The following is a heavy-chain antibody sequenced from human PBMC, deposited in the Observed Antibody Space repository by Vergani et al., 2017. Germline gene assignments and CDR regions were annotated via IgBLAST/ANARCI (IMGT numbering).Heavy chain of an antibody. CDR3: ARGALVAVAGTPSYYYYYMDV. J-gene: IGHJ6*03. V-gene: IGHV4-59*01. CDR2: IYYSGST. D-gene: IGHD6-19*01. Sequence: QVQLQESGPGLVKPSETLSLTCTVSGGSISSYYWSWIRQPPGKGLEWIGYIYYSGSTNYNPSLKSRVTISVDTSKNQFSLKLSSVTAADTAVYYCARGALVAVAGTPSYYYYYMDVWGKGTTVTVSS. CDR1: GGSISSYY.